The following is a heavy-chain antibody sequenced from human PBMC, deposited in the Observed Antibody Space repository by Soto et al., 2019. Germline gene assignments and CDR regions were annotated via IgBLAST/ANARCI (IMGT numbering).Heavy chain of an antibody. D-gene: IGHD2-2*01. CDR3: ARGRQVAPAALFRRAGDYSLDV. V-gene: IGHV4-34*01. J-gene: IGHJ6*02. Sequence: SETLSLTCAVYGGAFSNYHWSWIRQPPGKGLEWIGEINHWGSSNYNPSLKSRVTMSVDTSKSQFSLKLSSVTAADTAVYYCARGRQVAPAALFRRAGDYSLDVWGQGTTVTVSS. CDR2: INHWGSS. CDR1: GGAFSNYH.